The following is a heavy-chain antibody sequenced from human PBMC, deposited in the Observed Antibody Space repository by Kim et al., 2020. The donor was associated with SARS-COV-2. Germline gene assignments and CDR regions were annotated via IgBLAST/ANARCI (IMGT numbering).Heavy chain of an antibody. V-gene: IGHV4-30-4*01. J-gene: IGHJ5*02. D-gene: IGHD3-3*01. CDR1: GGSISSGDYY. CDR2: IYYSGST. Sequence: SETLSLTCTVSGGSISSGDYYWSWIRQPPGKGLEWIGYIYYSGSTYYNPSLKSRVTISVDTSKNQFYLKLSSVTAADTAVYYCARGHYDFWSGYYSGCWFDPWGQGTLVTVSS. CDR3: ARGHYDFWSGYYSGCWFDP.